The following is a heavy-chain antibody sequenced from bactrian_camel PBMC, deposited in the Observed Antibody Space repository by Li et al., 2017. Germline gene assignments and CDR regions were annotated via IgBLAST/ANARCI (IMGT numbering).Heavy chain of an antibody. J-gene: IGHJ4*01. CDR3: AADSVGRCRARGWVERPSVAAYDY. Sequence: HVQLVESGGGSVQAGGSLRLSCAASGDTSSTYCMTWFRQPPGKDREGVVALASDGSTWYADSVKGRFTISKDDLKDTLYLQMNSLKLEDTAMYYCAADSVGRCRARGWVERPSVAAYDYWGQGTQVTVS. V-gene: IGHV3S26*01. CDR1: GDTSSTYC. CDR2: LASDGST. D-gene: IGHD5*01.